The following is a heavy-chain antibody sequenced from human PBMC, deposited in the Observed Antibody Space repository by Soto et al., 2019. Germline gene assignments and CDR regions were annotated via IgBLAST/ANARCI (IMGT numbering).Heavy chain of an antibody. V-gene: IGHV4-61*01. CDR2: IYYSGST. J-gene: IGHJ3*02. CDR1: GGSVSSGSYY. Sequence: QVQLQESGPGLVKPSETLSLTCTVSGGSVSSGSYYWSWIRQPPGKGLEWIGYIYYSGSTNYNPSRKSRVTIKVDTSKNQFSLKLSSVTAADTAVYYCAREGGYDYVWGSYRSDAFDIWGQGTMVTVSS. CDR3: AREGGYDYVWGSYRSDAFDI. D-gene: IGHD3-16*02.